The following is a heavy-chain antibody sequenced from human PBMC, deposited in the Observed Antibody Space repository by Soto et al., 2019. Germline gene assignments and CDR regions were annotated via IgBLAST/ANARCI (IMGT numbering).Heavy chain of an antibody. V-gene: IGHV1-69*01. D-gene: IGHD2-15*01. CDR2: IIPIFGTA. Sequence: QVQLVQSGAEVKKPGSSVKVSCKASGGTFSSYAISWVRQAPGQGLEWMGGIIPIFGTANYAQKFQGRVTITADESTSTAYMELSSLRSEDTAVYYCAWIYCSGGSCYRNWFDPWGQGTLVTVSS. J-gene: IGHJ5*02. CDR3: AWIYCSGGSCYRNWFDP. CDR1: GGTFSSYA.